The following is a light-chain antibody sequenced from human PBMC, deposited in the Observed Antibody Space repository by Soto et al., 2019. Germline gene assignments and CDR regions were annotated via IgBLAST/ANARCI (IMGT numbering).Light chain of an antibody. CDR1: QSVSSNY. Sequence: EIVLTQSPGTLSLSPGERATLSCRASQSVSSNYLAWYRLKPGQSPSLLIYSTSIRAAGIPDRFSGSGSGTDFTLTISRLEPEEFAVYYCQQYGNSPGTFGQGTKVEIK. CDR3: QQYGNSPGT. CDR2: STS. V-gene: IGKV3-20*01. J-gene: IGKJ1*01.